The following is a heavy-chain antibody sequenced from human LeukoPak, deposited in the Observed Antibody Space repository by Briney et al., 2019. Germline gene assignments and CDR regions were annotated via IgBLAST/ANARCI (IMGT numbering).Heavy chain of an antibody. CDR2: IYNSGST. D-gene: IGHD2-21*02. J-gene: IGHJ4*02. CDR3: ARGWGPAYCGGDCHRHFDY. CDR1: GGSISSGGYS. Sequence: SETLSLTRAVSGGSISSGGYSYNWIRQPPGKGLEWIGYIYNSGSTSYNPSLRSRVTMSVDTSKNQFSLKLSSVTAADPAVYYCARGWGPAYCGGDCHRHFDYWGQGALVTVSS. V-gene: IGHV4-30-4*07.